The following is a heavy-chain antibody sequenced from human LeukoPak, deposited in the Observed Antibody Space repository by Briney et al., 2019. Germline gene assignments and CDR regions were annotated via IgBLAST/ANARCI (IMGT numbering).Heavy chain of an antibody. CDR1: GFTFSTYG. V-gene: IGHV3-30*02. CDR3: AKALAVPAAIKNAFDI. Sequence: GGSLRLSCAASGFTFSTYGMHWVRQAPGKGLEWVAFIRYDGSNKYYADSVKGRFTISRDNSKNTLYLQMNSLRAEDTAVYYCAKALAVPAAIKNAFDIWGQGTMVTVSS. J-gene: IGHJ3*02. CDR2: IRYDGSNK. D-gene: IGHD2-2*01.